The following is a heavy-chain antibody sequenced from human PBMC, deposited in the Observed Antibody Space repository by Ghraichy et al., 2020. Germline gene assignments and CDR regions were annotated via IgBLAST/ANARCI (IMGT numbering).Heavy chain of an antibody. V-gene: IGHV4-61*01. Sequence: SETLSLTCTVSGGSVSSGSYYWSWIRQPPGKGLEWIGYIYYSGGTNYNPSLKSRVTISVDTSKNQFSLKLSSVTAADTAVYYCARASYYYDSSGYLYWGQGTLVTVSS. J-gene: IGHJ4*02. CDR3: ARASYYYDSSGYLY. CDR2: IYYSGGT. D-gene: IGHD3-22*01. CDR1: GGSVSSGSYY.